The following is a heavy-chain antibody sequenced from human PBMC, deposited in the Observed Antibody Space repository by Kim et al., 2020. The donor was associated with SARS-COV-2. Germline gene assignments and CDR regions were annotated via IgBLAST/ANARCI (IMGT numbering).Heavy chain of an antibody. D-gene: IGHD5-18*01. CDR1: GGSISSSSYY. J-gene: IGHJ6*02. CDR3: ARTWGYSYGLYYYGMDV. V-gene: IGHV4-39*01. CDR2: IYYSGST. Sequence: SETLSLTCTVSGGSISSSSYYWGWIRQPPGKGLEWIGSIYYSGSTYYNPSLKSRVTISVDTSKNQFSLKLSSVTAADTAVYYCARTWGYSYGLYYYGMDVWGQGPTVTVSS.